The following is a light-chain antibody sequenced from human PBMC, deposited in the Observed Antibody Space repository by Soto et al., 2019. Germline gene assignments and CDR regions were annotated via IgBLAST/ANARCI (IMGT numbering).Light chain of an antibody. CDR3: QQYHAKSPST. V-gene: IGKV1-5*01. Sequence: DIQVTQSPATLSASVGDRVTITCRASQNISDLLAWYQQKSGKAPNVLIYAASSLESGVPSRFSGSGSGTGIALTITSLPTEDVATYYCQQYHAKSPSTFGQGTKVEIK. CDR2: AAS. CDR1: QNISDL. J-gene: IGKJ1*01.